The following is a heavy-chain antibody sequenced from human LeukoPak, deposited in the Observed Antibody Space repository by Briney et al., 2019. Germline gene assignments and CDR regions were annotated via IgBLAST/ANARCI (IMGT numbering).Heavy chain of an antibody. CDR2: IYTNGRT. CDR1: GGSISSGSYY. V-gene: IGHV4-61*02. D-gene: IGHD2/OR15-2a*01. J-gene: IGHJ6*03. Sequence: SHTLSLTCTVSGGSISSGSYYCSSTRQPAGKGLEWIGRIYTNGRTNYNPSLKSLFIISADTSNNQFSLNLSSVTAADTATYYCMRDLLHLNPNYYFYMDVWGKGTTVTVSS. CDR3: MRDLLHLNPNYYFYMDV.